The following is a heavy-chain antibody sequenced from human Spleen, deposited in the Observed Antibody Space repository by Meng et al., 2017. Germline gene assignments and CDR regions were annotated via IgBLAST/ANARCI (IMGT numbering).Heavy chain of an antibody. D-gene: IGHD6-13*01. CDR2: TVWNSGSI. J-gene: IGHJ4*02. V-gene: IGHV3-9*03. CDR1: GFTFDDYA. Sequence: GGSLRLSCTASGFTFDDYAMHLVRQAPGKGLEWVSGTVWNSGSIGYADSVKGRFTISRDNAKNSLYLQMNSLSAEDMALYYCAKGAAAGTNFDYWGQGTLVTVSS. CDR3: AKGAAAGTNFDY.